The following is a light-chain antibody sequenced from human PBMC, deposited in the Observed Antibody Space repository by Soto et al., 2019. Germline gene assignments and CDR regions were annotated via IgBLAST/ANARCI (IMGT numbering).Light chain of an antibody. J-gene: IGKJ1*01. Sequence: EIVLTQSPCTLSVPPLERATRACMSSQNVRSDYLAWYQQKPGQAPALLIYGASTRAADIPDRFSGSGSGTDFSLTISRLEPEDFAVYYCQQRRNWPRTFGQGTKVDIK. CDR1: QNVRSDY. V-gene: IGKV3D-20*02. CDR2: GAS. CDR3: QQRRNWPRT.